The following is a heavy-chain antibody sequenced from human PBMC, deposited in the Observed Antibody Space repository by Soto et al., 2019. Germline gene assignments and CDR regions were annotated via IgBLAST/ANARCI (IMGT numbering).Heavy chain of an antibody. CDR3: ASEIAVAGTDDAFDI. V-gene: IGHV1-18*04. Sequence: QVQLVQSGAEVKKPGASVKVSCKASGYTFTSYGISWVRQAPGQGLEWMGWISAYNGNTNYAQKLQGRGTMTTDTSTSTAYMELRSLRSDDTAVYYCASEIAVAGTDDAFDIWGQGTMVTVSS. D-gene: IGHD6-19*01. CDR2: ISAYNGNT. CDR1: GYTFTSYG. J-gene: IGHJ3*02.